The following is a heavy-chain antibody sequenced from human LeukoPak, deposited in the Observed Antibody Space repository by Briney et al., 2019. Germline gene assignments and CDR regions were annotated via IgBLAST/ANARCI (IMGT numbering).Heavy chain of an antibody. J-gene: IGHJ4*02. D-gene: IGHD3-22*01. V-gene: IGHV3-66*01. CDR1: GFTFSDYY. Sequence: SGGSLRLSCAASGFTFSDYYMSWIRQAPGKGLEWVSVIYSGGSTYYADSVKGRFTISRDNSKNTLYLQMNSLRAEDTAVYYCAGSDSSGYYPGLDYWGQGTLVTVSS. CDR2: IYSGGST. CDR3: AGSDSSGYYPGLDY.